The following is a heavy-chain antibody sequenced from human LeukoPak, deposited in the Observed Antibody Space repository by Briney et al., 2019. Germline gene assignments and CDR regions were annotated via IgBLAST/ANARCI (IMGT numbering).Heavy chain of an antibody. Sequence: GGSLRLSCAASGFTFSSYAMSWVRQAPGKGLEWVSVIYSGGSTYYADSVKGRFTISRDNSKNTLYLQMNSLRAEDTAVYYCAKVGFGSGSFPPGFDYWGQGTLVTVSS. V-gene: IGHV3-23*03. CDR2: IYSGGST. D-gene: IGHD3-10*01. J-gene: IGHJ4*02. CDR3: AKVGFGSGSFPPGFDY. CDR1: GFTFSSYA.